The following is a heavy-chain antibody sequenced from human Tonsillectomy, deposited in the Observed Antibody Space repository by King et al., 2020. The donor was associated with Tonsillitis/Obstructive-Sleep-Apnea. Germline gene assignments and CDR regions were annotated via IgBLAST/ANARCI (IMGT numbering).Heavy chain of an antibody. CDR1: GVSISSYY. D-gene: IGHD6-13*01. CDR2: IYYNGST. V-gene: IGHV4-59*01. CDR3: ARDVGAIAAAGSWFDP. Sequence: QLQESGPGLVKPSETLSLTCTVSGVSISSYYWSWIRQPPGKGLEWIGYIYYNGSTNYNPSLKSRVTISVDTSRNQFSLKLSSVTAADTAVYYCARDVGAIAAAGSWFDPSGQGTLVTVSS. J-gene: IGHJ5*02.